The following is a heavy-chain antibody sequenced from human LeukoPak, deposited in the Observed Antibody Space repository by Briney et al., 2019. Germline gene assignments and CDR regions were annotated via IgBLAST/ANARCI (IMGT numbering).Heavy chain of an antibody. Sequence: PGGTLRLSCAASGFTFISFAMSWVRQAPGKGLEWVSTISRTGVATYYANSVKGRFTISRDNSKNTVYLQMNSLRAEDTAVYYCARANYGSGYLFDYWGQGTLVTVSS. CDR1: GFTFISFA. CDR3: ARANYGSGYLFDY. D-gene: IGHD3-10*01. CDR2: ISRTGVAT. V-gene: IGHV3-23*01. J-gene: IGHJ4*02.